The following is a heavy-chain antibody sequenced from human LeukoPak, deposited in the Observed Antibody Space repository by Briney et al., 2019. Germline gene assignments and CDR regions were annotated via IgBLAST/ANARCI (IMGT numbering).Heavy chain of an antibody. J-gene: IGHJ4*02. Sequence: GGSLRLSCAASGFTFSNYALTWVRQAPGKGLEWVSGISGSGGSTYYADSVKGRFTISRDNSKNTLYLQMNSLRAEDTAVYYCARKNGLDYWGQGTLVTVSS. V-gene: IGHV3-23*01. CDR3: ARKNGLDY. CDR1: GFTFSNYA. CDR2: ISGSGGST.